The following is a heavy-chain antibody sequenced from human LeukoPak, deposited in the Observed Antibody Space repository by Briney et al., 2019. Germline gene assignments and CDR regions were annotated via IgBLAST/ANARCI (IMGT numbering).Heavy chain of an antibody. CDR1: GYTFTSYY. Sequence: ASVKVSCKASGYTFTSYYMHWVRQAPGQGLEWMGIINPSGGSANYAQKFQERVTITRDMSTSTAYMELSSLRSEDTAVYYCAAEMATSDYWGQGTLVTVSS. CDR3: AAEMATSDY. J-gene: IGHJ4*02. V-gene: IGHV1-46*01. D-gene: IGHD5-24*01. CDR2: INPSGGSA.